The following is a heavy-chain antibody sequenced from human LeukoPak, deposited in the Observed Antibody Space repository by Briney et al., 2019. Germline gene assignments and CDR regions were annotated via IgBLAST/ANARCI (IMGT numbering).Heavy chain of an antibody. J-gene: IGHJ5*02. D-gene: IGHD1-26*01. CDR3: ARGWELDP. Sequence: GGSLRLSCAASGFPFSRYWLSWVRQAPGKGLEWVANIKQDGSEKYYVDSVKGRFTISRDNAKNSLYLQMNSLRVEDTAVYYCARGWELDPWGQGTLVPVSS. CDR2: IKQDGSEK. CDR1: GFPFSRYW. V-gene: IGHV3-7*05.